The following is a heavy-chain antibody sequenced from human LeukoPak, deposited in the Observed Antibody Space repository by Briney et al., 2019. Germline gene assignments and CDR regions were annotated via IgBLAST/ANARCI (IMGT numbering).Heavy chain of an antibody. V-gene: IGHV1-8*01. CDR2: MNPNSGNT. J-gene: IGHJ5*02. Sequence: ASVKVSCKASGYMFTSYDINWVRQATGQGLEWMGWMNPNSGNTGYAQKFQGRVTMTRNTSISTAYMELSSLRSEDTAVYYCARGFYYYDSSDPRVHGNNWFDPWGQGTLVTVSS. D-gene: IGHD3-22*01. CDR1: GYMFTSYD. CDR3: ARGFYYYDSSDPRVHGNNWFDP.